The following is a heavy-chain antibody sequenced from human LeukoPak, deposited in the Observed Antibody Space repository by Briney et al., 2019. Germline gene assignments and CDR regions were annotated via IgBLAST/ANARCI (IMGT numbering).Heavy chain of an antibody. CDR2: ISYDGSNK. CDR3: ARGSLRYFDWLLPHFDY. V-gene: IGHV3-30-3*01. Sequence: PGGSLRLSCEASGFTFSSYAMHWVRQAPGKGLEWVAVISYDGSNKYYADSVKGRFTISRDNSKNTLYLQMNSLRAEDTAVYYSARGSLRYFDWLLPHFDYWGQGTLVTVSS. CDR1: GFTFSSYA. D-gene: IGHD3-9*01. J-gene: IGHJ4*02.